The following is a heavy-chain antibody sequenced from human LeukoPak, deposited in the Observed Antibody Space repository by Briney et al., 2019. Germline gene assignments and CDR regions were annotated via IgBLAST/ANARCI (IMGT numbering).Heavy chain of an antibody. J-gene: IGHJ2*01. CDR1: GGSISSYY. V-gene: IGHV4-59*01. CDR3: ARAYCGGDCFTADWYFDL. CDR2: IYYSGST. Sequence: SETLSLTCTVSGGSISSYYWSWIRQPPGKGLEWIGYIYYSGSTNYNPSLKSRVTISVDTSKNQFSLKLSSVTAADTAVYYCARAYCGGDCFTADWYFDLWGRGTLVTVSS. D-gene: IGHD2-21*02.